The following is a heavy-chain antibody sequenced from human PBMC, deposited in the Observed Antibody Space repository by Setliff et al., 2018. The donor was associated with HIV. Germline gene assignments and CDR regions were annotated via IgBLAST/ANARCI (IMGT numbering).Heavy chain of an antibody. D-gene: IGHD3-3*01. CDR2: VFYNGDT. CDR1: GSSIRSYC. CDR3: ARQMTIPGVAVTPVDY. V-gene: IGHV4-59*08. Sequence: SETLSLTCTVSGSSIRSYCWSWIRQSPGKGLEWIGYVFYNGDTAYNPSLKSRLTISVDTSKSQFSLKLTSVTAADTAVYYCARQMTIPGVAVTPVDYWGQGALVTVSS. J-gene: IGHJ4*02.